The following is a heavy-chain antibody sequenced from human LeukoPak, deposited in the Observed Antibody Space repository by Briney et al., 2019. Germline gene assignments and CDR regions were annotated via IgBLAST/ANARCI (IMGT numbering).Heavy chain of an antibody. V-gene: IGHV3-23*01. CDR3: AKTSRYDFWSGTPANFDY. CDR2: ISGSGGST. CDR1: GFTFSSYA. Sequence: PGGSLRLSCAASGFTFSSYAMSWVRQAPGKGLEWVSAISGSGGSTYYADSVKGRFTISRDNSMNTLYLQMNSLRAEDTAVYYCAKTSRYDFWSGTPANFDYWGQGTLVTVSS. D-gene: IGHD3-3*01. J-gene: IGHJ4*02.